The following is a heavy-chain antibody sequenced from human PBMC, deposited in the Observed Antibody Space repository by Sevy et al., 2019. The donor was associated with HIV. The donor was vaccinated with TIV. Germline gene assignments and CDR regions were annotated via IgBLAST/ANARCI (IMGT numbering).Heavy chain of an antibody. J-gene: IGHJ6*03. D-gene: IGHD3-10*01. CDR2: INWNGGST. Sequence: GGSLRLSCAASGFTFDDYGMSWVRQAPGKGLEWVSGINWNGGSTGYADSVMGRFTISRDNAKNSLYLQMNSLRAEDTALYYCARGYGSGSSGYYYMDVWGKGTTVTVSS. CDR1: GFTFDDYG. V-gene: IGHV3-20*04. CDR3: ARGYGSGSSGYYYMDV.